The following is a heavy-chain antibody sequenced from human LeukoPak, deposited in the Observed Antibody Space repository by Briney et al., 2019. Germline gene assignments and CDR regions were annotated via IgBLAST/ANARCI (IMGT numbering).Heavy chain of an antibody. CDR1: GGSISSYY. V-gene: IGHV4-59*01. Sequence: PSETLSPTCTVSGGSISSYYWSWIRQPPGKGLEWIGYISYSGSTNLNPSLKSRVTISVDTSKNQFSLKLSSVTAADTAVYYCAREGTAGTNLNWFDPWGQGTLVTVSS. CDR3: AREGTAGTNLNWFDP. CDR2: ISYSGST. D-gene: IGHD1-1*01. J-gene: IGHJ5*02.